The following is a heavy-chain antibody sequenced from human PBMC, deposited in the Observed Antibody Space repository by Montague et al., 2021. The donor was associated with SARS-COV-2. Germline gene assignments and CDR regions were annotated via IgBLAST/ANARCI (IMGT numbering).Heavy chain of an antibody. Sequence: SLRLSCAASGFTFSSYAMSWVRQAPGKGLEWVSVIYSGSSSTYYADSVKGRFTISRDNSKNTLYLQMNSLRAEDTAVYYCAKSRGNRYGSSGYYYRLDYWGQGTLVTVSS. CDR1: GFTFSSYA. CDR2: IYSGSSST. V-gene: IGHV3-23*03. J-gene: IGHJ4*02. D-gene: IGHD3-22*01. CDR3: AKSRGNRYGSSGYYYRLDY.